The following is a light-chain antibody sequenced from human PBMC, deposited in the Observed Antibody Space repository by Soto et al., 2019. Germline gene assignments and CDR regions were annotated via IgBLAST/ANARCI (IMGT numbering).Light chain of an antibody. J-gene: IGLJ3*02. V-gene: IGLV1-44*01. CDR1: RSNIGNNA. CDR2: NNN. Sequence: QSVLTQPPSASGTPGQRVTISCSGSRSNIGNNAVTWYQQFPGTAPKLLIYNNNQRPSGVPDRFSGSKSGTSASLAISGRQSEDEADYYCATWDDSLNARVVFGGGTKLTVL. CDR3: ATWDDSLNARVV.